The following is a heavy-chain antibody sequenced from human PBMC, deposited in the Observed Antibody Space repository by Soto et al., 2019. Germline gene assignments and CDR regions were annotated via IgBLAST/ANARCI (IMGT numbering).Heavy chain of an antibody. CDR2: INHSGST. D-gene: IGHD5-12*01. J-gene: IGHJ6*02. CDR1: GGSFSGYY. V-gene: IGHV4-34*01. CDR3: ARVKWLRHWYYYYGMDV. Sequence: SETLSLTCAVYGGSFSGYYWSWIRQPPGKGLEWIGEINHSGSTNYNPSLKSRVTISVDTSKNQFSLKLSSVTAADTAVYYCARVKWLRHWYYYYGMDVWGQGTTVTVSS.